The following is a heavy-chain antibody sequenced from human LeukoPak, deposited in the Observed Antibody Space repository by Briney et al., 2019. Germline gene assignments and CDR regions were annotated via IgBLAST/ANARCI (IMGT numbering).Heavy chain of an antibody. Sequence: ASVKVSCKASGYTFTSYYMHWVRQAPGQGLEWMGWINPNSGGTNYAQKFQGRVTMTRDTSISTAYMELSRLRSDDTAVYYCARSKWFGELFGYFDYWGQGTLVTVSS. CDR3: ARSKWFGELFGYFDY. CDR2: INPNSGGT. D-gene: IGHD3-10*01. J-gene: IGHJ4*02. V-gene: IGHV1-2*02. CDR1: GYTFTSYY.